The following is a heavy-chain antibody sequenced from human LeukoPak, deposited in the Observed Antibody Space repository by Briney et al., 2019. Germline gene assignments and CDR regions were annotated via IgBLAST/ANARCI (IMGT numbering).Heavy chain of an antibody. CDR3: ARGRQGAKTRYFDL. CDR2: ISSDGGST. D-gene: IGHD1-26*01. CDR1: GIIFRNYA. J-gene: IGHJ2*01. Sequence: GGSLRLSCAASGIIFRNYAMHWVRQGPGKGLECVSTISSDGGSTYYANSVKGRSTISRDNSKNTLYLQMGSLRAEDMAVYYCARGRQGAKTRYFDLWGRGTRVTVSS. V-gene: IGHV3-64*01.